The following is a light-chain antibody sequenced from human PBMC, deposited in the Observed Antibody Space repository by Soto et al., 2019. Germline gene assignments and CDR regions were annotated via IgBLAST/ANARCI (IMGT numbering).Light chain of an antibody. CDR3: QHQG. J-gene: IGKJ1*01. Sequence: DIQMTQSPSCVPGSLGDRVTITCRASQTITRWMAWYQQKPGKAPKLLIYGASTLESGVPSRFSGSGSGTDFTLTLSGLQPDDFATYYCQHQGFGQGTKVDI. V-gene: IGKV1-5*01. CDR1: QTITRW. CDR2: GAS.